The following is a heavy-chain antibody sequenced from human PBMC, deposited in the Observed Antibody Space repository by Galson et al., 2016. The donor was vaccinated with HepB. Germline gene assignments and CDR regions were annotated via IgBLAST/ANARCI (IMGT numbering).Heavy chain of an antibody. V-gene: IGHV1-69*13. D-gene: IGHD2-2*02. CDR3: TRGQYQPLYGGNWFDP. CDR1: GASGGTFSSYT. Sequence: SVKVSCKASGASGGTFSSYTITWVRQAPGQGLEWMGGIIPIFGTTNYAQKFRGRVTLTADESTSTAYMELSSLRSEDTAVYYCTRGQYQPLYGGNWFDPWGQGTLVTVAS. J-gene: IGHJ5*02. CDR2: IIPIFGTT.